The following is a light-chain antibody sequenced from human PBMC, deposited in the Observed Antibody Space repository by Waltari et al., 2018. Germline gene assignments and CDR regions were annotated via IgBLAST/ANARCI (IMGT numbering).Light chain of an antibody. V-gene: IGKV4-1*01. CDR2: WAS. J-gene: IGKJ3*01. CDR3: QQYYSTPLFT. CDR1: QSILYGSDNKHY. Sequence: DIVMTQSPDSLAVSLGERATINCKPSQSILYGSDNKHYLACYQQKPGQPPKLLVYWASTRESGVPDRFSGSGSGTDFTLTISNLQAEDVAVYYCQQYYSTPLFTFGPGTKVEIK.